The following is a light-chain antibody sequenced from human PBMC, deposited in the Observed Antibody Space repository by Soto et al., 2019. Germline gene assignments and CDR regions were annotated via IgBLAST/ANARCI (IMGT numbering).Light chain of an antibody. CDR3: SSYTTSNTVI. J-gene: IGLJ2*01. Sequence: QSALTQSASVSGSPGQSITISCTGISSDVGGYNYVSWYQQHPGKAPKLMIYDVDYRPSGVSTRFSGSKAGNTASLTISGLQAEDEAAYYCSSYTTSNTVIFGGGTKLTVL. V-gene: IGLV2-14*01. CDR2: DVD. CDR1: SSDVGGYNY.